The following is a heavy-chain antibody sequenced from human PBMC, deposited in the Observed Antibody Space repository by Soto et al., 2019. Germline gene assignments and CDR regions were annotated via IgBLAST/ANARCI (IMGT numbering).Heavy chain of an antibody. Sequence: QVQLVESGGGVVQPGRSLRLSCAASGFTFSSYGMHWVRQAPGKGLEWVAVIWYDGSNKYYAGSVKGRFTISRDNSKNTLYLKMNSLRAEDTAVYYCAREAGYYDSSGYYPFDYWGQGTLVTVSS. CDR3: AREAGYYDSSGYYPFDY. CDR1: GFTFSSYG. J-gene: IGHJ4*02. CDR2: IWYDGSNK. V-gene: IGHV3-33*01. D-gene: IGHD3-22*01.